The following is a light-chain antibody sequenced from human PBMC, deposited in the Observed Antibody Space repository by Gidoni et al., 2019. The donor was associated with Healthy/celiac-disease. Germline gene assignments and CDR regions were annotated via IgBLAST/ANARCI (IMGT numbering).Light chain of an antibody. Sequence: IVMPQSPATLSVSPGERATLSCRASQSVSSNFAWYQQKPGQAPRLLTYGASTRATGIPARFSGSGSGTEFTLTISSLQSEDFAVYYCQQYNNWPPWTFGQGTKVEIK. CDR3: QQYNNWPPWT. V-gene: IGKV3-15*01. CDR2: GAS. CDR1: QSVSSN. J-gene: IGKJ1*01.